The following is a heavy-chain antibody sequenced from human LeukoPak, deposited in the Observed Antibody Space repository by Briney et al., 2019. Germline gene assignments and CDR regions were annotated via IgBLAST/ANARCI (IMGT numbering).Heavy chain of an antibody. CDR3: ARALTPDAFDI. J-gene: IGHJ3*02. Sequence: PSETLSLTCAVSGGSISSSNWWSWVRQPPGKGLEWIGEIYHSGSTNYNPSLKSRVTISVDTSKNQFSLKLSSVTAADTAVYYCARALTPDAFDIWGQGTMVTVSS. CDR2: IYHSGST. D-gene: IGHD4-23*01. V-gene: IGHV4-4*02. CDR1: GGSISSSNW.